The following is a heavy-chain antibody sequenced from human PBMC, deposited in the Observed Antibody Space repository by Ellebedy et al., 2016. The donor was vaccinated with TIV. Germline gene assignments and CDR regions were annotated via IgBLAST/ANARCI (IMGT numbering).Heavy chain of an antibody. J-gene: IGHJ4*02. Sequence: GESLKISCKGSGYSFTNYWIGWVRQMPGKGLEWMGIIYPGDSDTRYSPPFQGQVTISADKSISTAYLQWSSLKASDTAMYYCARLPDYGDYPRYFDYWGQGTLVTVSS. D-gene: IGHD4-17*01. CDR3: ARLPDYGDYPRYFDY. CDR2: IYPGDSDT. V-gene: IGHV5-51*01. CDR1: GYSFTNYW.